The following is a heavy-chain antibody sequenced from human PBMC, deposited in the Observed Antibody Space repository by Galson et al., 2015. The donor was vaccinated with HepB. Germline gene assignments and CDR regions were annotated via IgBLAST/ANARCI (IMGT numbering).Heavy chain of an antibody. D-gene: IGHD6-13*01. Sequence: SLRLSCAASGFTFSSYAMHWVRQAPGKGLEWVAVISYDGSNKYYADSVKGRFTISRDNSKNTLYLQMNSLRAEDTAVYYCASTPRKRTSSSWYGLVYWGQGTLVTVSS. V-gene: IGHV3-30-3*01. CDR3: ASTPRKRTSSSWYGLVY. CDR2: ISYDGSNK. CDR1: GFTFSSYA. J-gene: IGHJ4*02.